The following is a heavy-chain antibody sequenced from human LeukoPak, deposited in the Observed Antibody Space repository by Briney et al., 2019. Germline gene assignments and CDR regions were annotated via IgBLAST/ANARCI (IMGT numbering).Heavy chain of an antibody. D-gene: IGHD6-25*01. CDR2: ILENGSNQ. Sequence: PGGSLRLFCAASGFTFSNYIMHWVRQATGKGLDWVAVILENGSNQLYADSVKGRFNISRDYAKHSLYLQMNSLRAEDTALYYCARVAEAAAFDIWGQGTMVTVSS. V-gene: IGHV3-30*04. CDR3: ARVAEAAAFDI. J-gene: IGHJ3*02. CDR1: GFTFSNYI.